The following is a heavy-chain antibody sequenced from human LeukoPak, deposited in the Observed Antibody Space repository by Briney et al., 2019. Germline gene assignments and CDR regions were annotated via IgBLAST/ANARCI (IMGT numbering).Heavy chain of an antibody. CDR1: GGSTSSYY. Sequence: SETLSLTCTVSGGSTSSYYWSWIRQPPGKGLEWIGYIYYSGSTNYNPSLKSRVTISVDTSKNQFSLKLSSVTAADTAVYYCAGKGASFDYWGQGTLVTVSS. CDR3: AGKGASFDY. V-gene: IGHV4-59*08. J-gene: IGHJ4*02. D-gene: IGHD1-26*01. CDR2: IYYSGST.